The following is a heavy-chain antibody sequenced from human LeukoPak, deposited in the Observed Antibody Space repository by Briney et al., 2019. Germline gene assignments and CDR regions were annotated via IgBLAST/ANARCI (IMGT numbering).Heavy chain of an antibody. D-gene: IGHD3-3*01. V-gene: IGHV4-39*01. Sequence: SETLSLTCTVSGVSISSSNYYWGWIRRPPGKGLEWIGSIYYSGTTYYNPSLKSRVTISVDTSKNQFSLKLSSVTAADTAVYYCASLNPRGGYHFSRFDAWGQGTLVTVSS. CDR3: ASLNPRGGYHFSRFDA. CDR1: GVSISSSNYY. CDR2: IYYSGTT. J-gene: IGHJ5*02.